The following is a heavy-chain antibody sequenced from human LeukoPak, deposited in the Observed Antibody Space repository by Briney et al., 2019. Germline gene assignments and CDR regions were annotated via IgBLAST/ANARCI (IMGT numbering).Heavy chain of an antibody. Sequence: GGSLRLSCAASGFTFSSYWMHWVRQAPGKGLVWVSRINSDGSSTSYADSVKGRFTISRDNAKNTLYLQMNSLRVEDTAVYYCARRYCSSTSCYRYYYYMDVWGKGTTVTVSS. CDR3: ARRYCSSTSCYRYYYYMDV. D-gene: IGHD2-2*01. V-gene: IGHV3-74*01. J-gene: IGHJ6*03. CDR2: INSDGSST. CDR1: GFTFSSYW.